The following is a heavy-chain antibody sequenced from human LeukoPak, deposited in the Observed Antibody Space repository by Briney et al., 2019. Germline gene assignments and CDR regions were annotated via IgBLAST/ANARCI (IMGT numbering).Heavy chain of an antibody. CDR2: ISGSGGST. J-gene: IGHJ4*02. Sequence: GGSLRLSCAASGFTFSSYAMSWVRQAPGKGLEWVSAISGSGGSTYNADSVKGRFTISRDNSKNTLYLQMNSLRADDTAVYYCAKDLNGIFGVVTLFDYWGQGTLVIVSS. D-gene: IGHD3-3*01. CDR3: AKDLNGIFGVVTLFDY. CDR1: GFTFSSYA. V-gene: IGHV3-23*01.